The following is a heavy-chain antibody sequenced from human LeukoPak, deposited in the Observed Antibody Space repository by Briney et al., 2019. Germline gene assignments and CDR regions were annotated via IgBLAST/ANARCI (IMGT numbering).Heavy chain of an antibody. CDR3: AKDFNTVTAIDS. J-gene: IGHJ4*02. Sequence: PGGSLRLSCAASGFTFSAYWMHWVRQAPGKGLEWVAVISYDERITYYARSVEGRFTISRDNSKHTLYLHMNSLRAEDTAVYYCAKDFNTVTAIDSWGQGTLVTVSS. V-gene: IGHV3-30*18. CDR2: ISYDERIT. CDR1: GFTFSAYW. D-gene: IGHD4-17*01.